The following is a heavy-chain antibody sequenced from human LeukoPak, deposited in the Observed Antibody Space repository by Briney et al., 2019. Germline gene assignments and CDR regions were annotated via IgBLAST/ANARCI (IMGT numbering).Heavy chain of an antibody. J-gene: IGHJ6*02. D-gene: IGHD3-10*01. V-gene: IGHV4-34*01. Sequence: PETLSLTCAVYGGSFSGYYWSCVRHPPGKGLEWIGEINHIGSPNYNPSPKSRATLSVETTNNQISLKLSSLASADTAVLYFAASYGSGSYYGMDVWGQGTTVTVSS. CDR1: GGSFSGYY. CDR3: AASYGSGSYYGMDV. CDR2: INHIGSP.